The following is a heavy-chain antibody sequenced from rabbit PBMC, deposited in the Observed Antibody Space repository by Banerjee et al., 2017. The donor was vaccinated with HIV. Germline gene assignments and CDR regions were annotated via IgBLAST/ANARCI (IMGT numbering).Heavy chain of an antibody. CDR3: ARGYASSSGYYPFNL. V-gene: IGHV1S7*01. J-gene: IGHJ4*01. CDR1: GFDFSNYY. CDR2: IDPVFGNT. D-gene: IGHD1-1*01. Sequence: QQLEESGGGLVQPGGSLKLSCKASGFDFSNYYMSWVRQAPGKGLEWIGYIDPVFGNTYYASWVNGRFTISSHNAQNTLYLQLNSLTAADTATYFCARGYASSSGYYPFNLWGPGTLVTVS.